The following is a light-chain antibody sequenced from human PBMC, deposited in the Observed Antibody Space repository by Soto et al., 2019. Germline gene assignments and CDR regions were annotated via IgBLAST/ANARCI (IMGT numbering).Light chain of an antibody. CDR1: SNDVGGYNY. J-gene: IGLJ1*01. V-gene: IGLV2-11*01. CDR2: DVS. Sequence: QSALTQPRSVSGSPGQSVTISCTGTSNDVGGYNYVSWYRQHPGKAPKLMIYDVSKRPSGVPDRFSGSKSGNTASLTISGLQAEDEADYYCCSYAGSYTWVFVTGTKVTVL. CDR3: CSYAGSYTWV.